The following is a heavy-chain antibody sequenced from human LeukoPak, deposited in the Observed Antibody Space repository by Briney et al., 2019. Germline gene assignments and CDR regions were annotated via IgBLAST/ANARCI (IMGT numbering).Heavy chain of an antibody. J-gene: IGHJ3*01. CDR3: GRGGEKYSSWPGTVAFDL. CDR1: GFTLSSYS. D-gene: IGHD6-6*01. V-gene: IGHV3-48*04. Sequence: PGGSLRLSCAASGFTLSSYSMNWVRQAPGKGLEWVSYISSSSSTIYYADSVKGRFTISRDNAKNSLYLQMNSLRAEDTAVYYCGRGGEKYSSWPGTVAFDLWGKGKMVTVSS. CDR2: ISSSSSTI.